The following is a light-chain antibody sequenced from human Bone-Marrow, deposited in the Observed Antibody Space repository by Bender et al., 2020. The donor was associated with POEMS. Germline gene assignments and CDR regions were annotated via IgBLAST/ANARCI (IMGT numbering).Light chain of an antibody. Sequence: YVLTQPPSVSVAPGKTARITCRGDNIGSRSVQWYQQAPGQAPVLVVYADTDRPSGIPERFSDSNSGNTATLTISGTQAVDEADYYCQTWDATTVIFGGGTRLTVL. CDR1: NIGSRS. CDR3: QTWDATTVI. J-gene: IGLJ2*01. CDR2: ADT. V-gene: IGLV3-21*03.